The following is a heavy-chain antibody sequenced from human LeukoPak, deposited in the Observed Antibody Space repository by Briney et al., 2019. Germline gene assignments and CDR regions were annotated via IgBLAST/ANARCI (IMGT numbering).Heavy chain of an antibody. Sequence: GGSLRLSCAASGFTISSYAMSWVRQAPGKGLEWVSSVSGSGGSTYYADSVKGRFTISRDNSKNTLYLQMNSLRAEDTAVYYCAKGVSAAVYYFDYWGQGALVTVSS. D-gene: IGHD6-13*01. V-gene: IGHV3-23*01. CDR1: GFTISSYA. CDR3: AKGVSAAVYYFDY. CDR2: VSGSGGST. J-gene: IGHJ4*02.